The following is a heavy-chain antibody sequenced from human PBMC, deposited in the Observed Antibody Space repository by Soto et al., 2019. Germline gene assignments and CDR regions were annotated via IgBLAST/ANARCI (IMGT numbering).Heavy chain of an antibody. CDR2: IKSKTDGGTT. D-gene: IGHD3-10*01. Sequence: PGGSLRLSCAASGFTFSNAWMSWVRQAPGKGLEWVGRIKSKTDGGTTDYAAPAKGRFTISRDDSKNTLYLQMNSLKTEDTAVYYCTTAPGYYYGSGRFDYWGQGTLVTVSS. CDR3: TTAPGYYYGSGRFDY. CDR1: GFTFSNAW. V-gene: IGHV3-15*01. J-gene: IGHJ4*02.